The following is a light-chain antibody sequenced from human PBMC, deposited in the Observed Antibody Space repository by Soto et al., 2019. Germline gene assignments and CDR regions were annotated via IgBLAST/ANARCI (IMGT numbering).Light chain of an antibody. V-gene: IGLV1-44*01. Sequence: QSVLTQPPSASGTPGQRVTISCSGSSSNIGSNTVNWYQQRPGTAPKLLIYNNNQRPSGVPDRFSGSKSGTSASLAISGLQSEDEADYYCAAWDDSLNGYVFGTGTKLTVL. CDR3: AAWDDSLNGYV. CDR1: SSNIGSNT. J-gene: IGLJ1*01. CDR2: NNN.